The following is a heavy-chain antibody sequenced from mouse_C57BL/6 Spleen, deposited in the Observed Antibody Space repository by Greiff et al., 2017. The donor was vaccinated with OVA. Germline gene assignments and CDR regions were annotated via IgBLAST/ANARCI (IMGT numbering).Heavy chain of an antibody. J-gene: IGHJ2*01. D-gene: IGHD3-1*01. CDR2: INPGSGGT. CDR1: GYAFTNYL. CDR3: AREEGGYGYFDY. Sequence: VQLQQSGAELVRPGTSVRVSCKASGYAFTNYLIEWVKQRPGQGLEWIGVINPGSGGTNYNEKFKGKATLTADKSSSTAYMQLSSLTSEDSAVYFCAREEGGYGYFDYWGQGTTLTVSS. V-gene: IGHV1-54*01.